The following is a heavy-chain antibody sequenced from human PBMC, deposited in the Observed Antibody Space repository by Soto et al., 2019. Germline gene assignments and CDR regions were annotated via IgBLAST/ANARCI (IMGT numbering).Heavy chain of an antibody. V-gene: IGHV3-13*01. CDR1: GFTFSSYD. CDR2: IGTAGDT. D-gene: IGHD5-12*01. J-gene: IGHJ4*02. Sequence: GGSLRLSCAASGFTFSSYDMHWVRQATGKGLEWVSAIGTAGDTYYPGSVKGRFTISRENAKNSLYLQMNSLRAGDTAVYYCARDGGYSGYDFWGRGTLVTVSS. CDR3: ARDGGYSGYDF.